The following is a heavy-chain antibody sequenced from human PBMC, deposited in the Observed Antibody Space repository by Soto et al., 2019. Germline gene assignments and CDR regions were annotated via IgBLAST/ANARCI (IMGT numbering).Heavy chain of an antibody. CDR3: ASKQSGEYRSGGSCYSVRDAFDI. J-gene: IGHJ3*02. Sequence: QVQLVQSGAEVKKPGASVKVSCKASGYTFTSYDINWVRQATGQGLEWMGWMNPNSGNTGYAQKFQGRVTMTRNTSISTAYMELSSLRSEDTAVYYCASKQSGEYRSGGSCYSVRDAFDIWGQGTMVTVSS. CDR2: MNPNSGNT. CDR1: GYTFTSYD. V-gene: IGHV1-8*01. D-gene: IGHD2-15*01.